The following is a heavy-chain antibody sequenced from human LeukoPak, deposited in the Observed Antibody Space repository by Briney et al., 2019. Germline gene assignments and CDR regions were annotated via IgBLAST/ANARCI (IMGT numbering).Heavy chain of an antibody. CDR1: GGTFSSYA. CDR2: IIPIFGTA. CDR3: ARDSDYYDSSAPDWFDP. J-gene: IGHJ5*02. D-gene: IGHD3-22*01. Sequence: GASVKVSCKASGGTFSSYAISWVRQAPGQGLEWMGGIIPIFGTANYAQKFQGRVTITADKSTSTAYMELSSLRSEDTAVYYCARDSDYYDSSAPDWFDPWGQGTLVTVSS. V-gene: IGHV1-69*06.